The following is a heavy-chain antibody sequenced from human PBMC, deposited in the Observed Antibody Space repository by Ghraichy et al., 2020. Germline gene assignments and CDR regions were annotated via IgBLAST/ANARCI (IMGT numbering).Heavy chain of an antibody. CDR1: GFTFSSYS. CDR3: ARVSRSSGWYRKDYFDY. CDR2: ISSSSSTI. Sequence: GESLNISCAASGFTFSSYSMNWVRQAPGKGLEWVSYISSSSSTIYYADSVKGRFTISRDNAKNSLYLQMNSLRDEDTAVYYCARVSRSSGWYRKDYFDYWGQGTLVTVSS. J-gene: IGHJ4*02. D-gene: IGHD6-19*01. V-gene: IGHV3-48*02.